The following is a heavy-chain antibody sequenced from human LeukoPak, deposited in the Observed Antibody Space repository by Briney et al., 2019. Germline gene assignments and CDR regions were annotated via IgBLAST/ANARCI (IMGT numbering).Heavy chain of an antibody. CDR2: ISYSGST. V-gene: IGHV4-59*08. CDR1: GDSVSIYY. Sequence: PSETLSLTCTVSGDSVSIYYWSWIRQPPGKGLEWIGYISYSGSTDYNPSLKSRVAISVDTSKNQFSLKLSSVTAADTAVYYCARGLGLTAVTEYYFDYWGQGTLVTVSS. CDR3: ARGLGLTAVTEYYFDY. J-gene: IGHJ4*02. D-gene: IGHD4-17*01.